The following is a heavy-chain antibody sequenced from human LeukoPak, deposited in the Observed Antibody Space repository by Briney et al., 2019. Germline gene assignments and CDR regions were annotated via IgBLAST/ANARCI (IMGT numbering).Heavy chain of an antibody. J-gene: IGHJ4*02. V-gene: IGHV1-8*01. Sequence: ASVKVSCKASGYTFTSYDINWVRQATGQGLEWMGWMNPNSGNTGYAQKFQGRVTMTRNTSISTAYMELNSLRSEDTAVYYCARGVPYDFWSGYSPRYYFDYWGQGTLVTVSS. CDR1: GYTFTSYD. CDR2: MNPNSGNT. D-gene: IGHD3-3*01. CDR3: ARGVPYDFWSGYSPRYYFDY.